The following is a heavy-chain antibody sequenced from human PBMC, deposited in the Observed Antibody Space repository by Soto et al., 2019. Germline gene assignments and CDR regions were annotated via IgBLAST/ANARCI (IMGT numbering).Heavy chain of an antibody. CDR1: GYSISSSY. CDR2: IYYSGST. D-gene: IGHD3-22*01. J-gene: IGHJ5*02. V-gene: IGHV4-59*01. CDR3: ARGNPYYYDSSGWFDP. Sequence: SETLSLTGTLSGYSISSSYGGCIRQPPGKGLEWIGYIYYSGSTNYNPSLKSRVTISVDTSKNQFSLKLSSVTAADTAVYYCARGNPYYYDSSGWFDPWGQGTLVTVS.